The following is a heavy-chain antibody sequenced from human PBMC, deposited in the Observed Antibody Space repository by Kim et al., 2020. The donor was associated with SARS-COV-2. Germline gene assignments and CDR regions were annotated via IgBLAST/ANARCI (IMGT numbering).Heavy chain of an antibody. J-gene: IGHJ3*02. CDR1: GFIFSSYA. V-gene: IGHV3-23*01. CDR2: ISGSGDNT. D-gene: IGHD3-10*01. Sequence: VGSLRLSCVASGFIFSSYAMTWVRQAPGKGLEWVSGISGSGDNTYYADSVKGRFTISRDNSKNMLYLQMNSLRTEDTAVYYCAKLGSGSYYNVAFDAFDIWGQGTMVTVSS. CDR3: AKLGSGSYYNVAFDAFDI.